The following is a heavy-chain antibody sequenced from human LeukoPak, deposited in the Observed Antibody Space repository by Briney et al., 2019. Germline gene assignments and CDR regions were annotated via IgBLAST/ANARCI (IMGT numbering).Heavy chain of an antibody. CDR1: GYNFAGYY. CDR3: AREVEYGYYYMDV. CDR2: INPRDGET. Sequence: ASVKVSCKGSGYNFAGYYIHWVRQAPGQGLEWMGRINPRDGETNFAQKLQGRVTMTTDTSTSTAYMELRSLRSDDTAVYYCAREVEYGYYYMDVWGKGTTVTISS. J-gene: IGHJ6*03. D-gene: IGHD2-8*02. V-gene: IGHV1-18*04.